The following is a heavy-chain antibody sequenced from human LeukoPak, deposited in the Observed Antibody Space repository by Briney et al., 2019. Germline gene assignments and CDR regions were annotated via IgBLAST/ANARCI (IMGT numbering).Heavy chain of an antibody. CDR3: ATVSPPRYYYDTGGH. V-gene: IGHV3-7*01. Sequence: GGSLRLSCAASGFTFSSYWMSWVRQAPGKGLEWVANINQDGNEEYYVDSVKGRFTISRDNAKNSLYLQMNSLRDEDTAVYYCATVSPPRYYYDTGGHWGQGTLVTVSS. CDR1: GFTFSSYW. J-gene: IGHJ4*02. CDR2: INQDGNEE. D-gene: IGHD3-22*01.